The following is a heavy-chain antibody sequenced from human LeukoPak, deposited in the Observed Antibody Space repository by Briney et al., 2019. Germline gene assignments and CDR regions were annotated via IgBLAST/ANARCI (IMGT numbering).Heavy chain of an antibody. Sequence: ASVKVSCKASGYTFTGYYMHWVRQAPGQGLEWMGWINPNSGGTKYAQKFQGRVTMTRDTSITTAYMELSRLRSDDTAVYYCARDRSYYGSRYDAFDIWGQGTMATVSS. J-gene: IGHJ3*02. V-gene: IGHV1-2*02. CDR1: GYTFTGYY. CDR3: ARDRSYYGSRYDAFDI. D-gene: IGHD3-10*01. CDR2: INPNSGGT.